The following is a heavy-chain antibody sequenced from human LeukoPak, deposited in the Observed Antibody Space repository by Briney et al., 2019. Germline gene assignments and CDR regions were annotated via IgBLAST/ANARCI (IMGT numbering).Heavy chain of an antibody. CDR1: GFTFSSYA. J-gene: IGHJ3*02. CDR2: ISGSGGST. Sequence: PGGSLRLSCAAFGFTFSSYAMSWVRQAPGKGLEWVSAISGSGGSTYYADSVKGRFTISRDNSKNTLYLQMNSLRAEDTAVYYCAKADGSGSYYKKGNYAFDIWGQGTMVTVSS. D-gene: IGHD3-10*01. V-gene: IGHV3-23*01. CDR3: AKADGSGSYYKKGNYAFDI.